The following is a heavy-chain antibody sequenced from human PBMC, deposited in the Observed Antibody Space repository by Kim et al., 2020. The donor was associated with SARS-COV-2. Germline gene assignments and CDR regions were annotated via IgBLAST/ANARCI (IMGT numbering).Heavy chain of an antibody. Sequence: ASVKVSCKASRSTFSDYYIHWVRQAPGQGLEWMGIIDFSGGSTSHPQKFQGRVTLTRDMSTTTVYMELSSLTSEDTAVYYCARDAALGYCSGGNCYYFDHWGQGTLVTVSS. CDR1: RSTFSDYY. V-gene: IGHV1-46*01. CDR2: IDFSGGST. D-gene: IGHD2-15*01. CDR3: ARDAALGYCSGGNCYYFDH. J-gene: IGHJ4*02.